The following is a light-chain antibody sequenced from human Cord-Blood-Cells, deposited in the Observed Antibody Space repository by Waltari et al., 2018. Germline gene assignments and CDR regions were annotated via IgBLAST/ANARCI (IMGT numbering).Light chain of an antibody. CDR3: QQYNSYSYT. V-gene: IGKV1-5*01. Sequence: DIQMTQSPSTLSASVVDRVTITCRASQSSSSWLAWYQQKPGKAPKLLIYDASSLESGVPSRFSGSGSGTEFTLTISSLQPDDFATYYCQQYNSYSYTFGQGTKLEIK. CDR1: QSSSSW. CDR2: DAS. J-gene: IGKJ2*01.